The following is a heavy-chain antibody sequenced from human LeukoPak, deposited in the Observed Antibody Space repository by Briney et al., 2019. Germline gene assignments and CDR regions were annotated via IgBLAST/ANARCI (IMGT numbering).Heavy chain of an antibody. V-gene: IGHV4-39*01. CDR2: IYYSGST. CDR3: ARHESIIVVVAARGFDY. J-gene: IGHJ4*02. Sequence: SETLSLTCTVPGGSITSGSYYWGWIRQPPGKGLGWIGNIYYSGSTSYNPSLKSRVTISVDTSKNQFSLKLSSVTAADTAVYYCARHESIIVVVAARGFDYWGQGTLVTVSS. D-gene: IGHD2-15*01. CDR1: GGSITSGSYY.